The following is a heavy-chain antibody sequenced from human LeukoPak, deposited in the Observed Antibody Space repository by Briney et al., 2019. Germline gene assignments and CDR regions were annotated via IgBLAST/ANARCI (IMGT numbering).Heavy chain of an antibody. CDR3: AKDLSPDYYDSSGYYFGG. CDR2: ISWNSGSI. D-gene: IGHD3-22*01. CDR1: GFTFDDYA. Sequence: GGSLRLSCAASGFTFDDYAMHWVRQAPGKGLEWVSGISWNSGSIGYADSVEGRFTISRDNAKNSLYLQMNSLRAEDTAVYYCAKDLSPDYYDSSGYYFGGWGQGTLVTVSS. V-gene: IGHV3-9*01. J-gene: IGHJ4*02.